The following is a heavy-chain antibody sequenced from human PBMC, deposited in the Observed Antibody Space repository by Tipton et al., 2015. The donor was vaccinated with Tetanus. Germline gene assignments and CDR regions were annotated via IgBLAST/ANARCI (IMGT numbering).Heavy chain of an antibody. V-gene: IGHV3-23*01. CDR2: ITVTGGST. J-gene: IGHJ4*02. CDR3: AKGTMGYYYESSGYILDN. D-gene: IGHD3-22*01. CDR1: GFTFSSFA. Sequence: SLRLSCAASGFTFSSFAMNWVRQTPGKGLEWVSTITVTGGSTYYADSVKGRFTISRDNSKNTHYRQMNSLRAEDTAVYYCAKGTMGYYYESSGYILDNWGQGTLVTVSS.